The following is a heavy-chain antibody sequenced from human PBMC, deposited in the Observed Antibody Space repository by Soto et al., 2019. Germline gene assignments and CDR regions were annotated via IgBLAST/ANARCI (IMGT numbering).Heavy chain of an antibody. CDR3: AKDVTPDSRWDIDY. Sequence: EVQLLESGGGLVQPGGSLRLSCAASGFTFSIYAMNWVRQAPGKGLEWVAGIIGAGAPYYADPVKGRFSISRDNSKNTLYLQITSLSDEDTALYFCAKDVTPDSRWDIDYWGQGTLVTVSS. J-gene: IGHJ4*02. D-gene: IGHD1-26*01. CDR1: GFTFSIYA. V-gene: IGHV3-23*01. CDR2: IIGAGAP.